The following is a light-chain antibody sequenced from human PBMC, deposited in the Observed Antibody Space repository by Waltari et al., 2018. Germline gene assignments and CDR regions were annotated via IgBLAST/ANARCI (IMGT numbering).Light chain of an antibody. CDR1: QSISTS. CDR3: QQSYTAPFT. CDR2: GAS. Sequence: DIQMTQSPPSLSASVGDRVTITCLATQSISTSLNWYQHKAGKAPKLLIYGASTLERGVPSRFSGSGSGTDFTLTINSLRPEDFATYYCQQSYTAPFTFGQGTKLEIK. J-gene: IGKJ2*01. V-gene: IGKV1-39*01.